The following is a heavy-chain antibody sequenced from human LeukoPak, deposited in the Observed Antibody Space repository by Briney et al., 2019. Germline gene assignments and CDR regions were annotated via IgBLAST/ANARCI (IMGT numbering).Heavy chain of an antibody. J-gene: IGHJ4*02. D-gene: IGHD6-19*01. CDR2: ISGSGGST. CDR1: GFTFSSYA. V-gene: IGHV3-23*01. Sequence: PGGSLRLSCAASGFTFSSYAVYWVRQAPGKGLEWVSGISGSGGSTYYADSVKGRFTISRDNSRNTVYLQMHSLRAEDTAVYYCAKTTAGYSSGRYPGWPVDYWGQGTLVTVSS. CDR3: AKTTAGYSSGRYPGWPVDY.